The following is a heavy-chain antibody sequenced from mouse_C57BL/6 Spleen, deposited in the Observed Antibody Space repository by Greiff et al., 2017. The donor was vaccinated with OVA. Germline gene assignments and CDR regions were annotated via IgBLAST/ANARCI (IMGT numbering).Heavy chain of an antibody. CDR3: AREPRLDSSGYVGFDY. CDR1: GYTFTSYW. J-gene: IGHJ2*01. D-gene: IGHD3-2*02. Sequence: QVQLQQPGAELVRPGSSVKLSCKASGYTFTSYWMQWVKQRPIQGLEWIGNIDPSDSETHYNQKFKDKATLTVDKSSSTAYMQLSSLTSEDSAVYYCAREPRLDSSGYVGFDYWGQGTTLTVSS. V-gene: IGHV1-52*01. CDR2: IDPSDSET.